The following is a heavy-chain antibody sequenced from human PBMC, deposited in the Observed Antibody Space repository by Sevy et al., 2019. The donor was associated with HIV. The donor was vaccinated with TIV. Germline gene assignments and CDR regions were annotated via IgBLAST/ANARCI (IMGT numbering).Heavy chain of an antibody. CDR2: ISYDGSNK. CDR3: ARSLYYYYMDV. V-gene: IGHV3-30-3*01. J-gene: IGHJ6*03. CDR1: GFTFSSYA. Sequence: GGSLRLSCAASGFTFSSYAMHWVRQAPGKGLEWVAVISYDGSNKYYADSVKGGFTISRDNSKNTLYLQMNSLRAEDTAVYYCARSLYYYYMDVWGKGTTVTVSS.